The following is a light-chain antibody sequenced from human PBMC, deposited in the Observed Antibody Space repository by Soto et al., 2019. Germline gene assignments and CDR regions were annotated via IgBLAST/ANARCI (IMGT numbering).Light chain of an antibody. J-gene: IGKJ2*01. CDR2: DAS. CDR3: QQYNNSPDT. CDR1: QSVSSN. V-gene: IGKV3-15*01. Sequence: EIVMTQSPATLSVSPGERATRSCRASQSVSSNLAWFQQKSGQAPRLLIYDASTRDTGIPDRFSGSGSGTEFNLTISSLQYEDFAVYYCQQYNNSPDTFGQGTKLEIK.